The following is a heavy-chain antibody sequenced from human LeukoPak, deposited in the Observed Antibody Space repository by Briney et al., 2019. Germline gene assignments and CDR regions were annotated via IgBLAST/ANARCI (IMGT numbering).Heavy chain of an antibody. V-gene: IGHV1-2*02. CDR1: GYTFTGYY. Sequence: ASVKVSCKASGYTFTGYYMHWVRQAPGQGLEWMGWINPNSGGTNYAQKFQGRVTMTRDTSISTAYMELSRLRSDDTAVYYCARETVAGTVYYYYYMDVWGKGTTVTVSS. CDR3: ARETVAGTVYYYYYMDV. J-gene: IGHJ6*03. CDR2: INPNSGGT. D-gene: IGHD6-19*01.